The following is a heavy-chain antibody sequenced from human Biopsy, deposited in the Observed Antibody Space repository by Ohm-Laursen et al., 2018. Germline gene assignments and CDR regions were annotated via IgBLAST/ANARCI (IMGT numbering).Heavy chain of an antibody. CDR3: ARDALGGGSYRFFY. J-gene: IGHJ4*02. CDR2: ISSYNDNT. CDR1: GYIFTTSG. V-gene: IGHV1-18*01. D-gene: IGHD1-26*01. Sequence: ASVKASCKASGYIFTTSGISWVRQAPGQGLEWMGWISSYNDNTNYAKKFQDRVTMSADTSTATAYMELSSLRSDDTAVYYCARDALGGGSYRFFYWGQGSLVTVSS.